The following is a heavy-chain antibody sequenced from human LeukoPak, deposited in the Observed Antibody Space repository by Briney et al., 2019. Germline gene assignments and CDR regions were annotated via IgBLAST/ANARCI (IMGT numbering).Heavy chain of an antibody. Sequence: GGSLRLSCAASGFTFSSYSMNWVRQAPGKGLEWVSSISSSSSYIYYADSVKGRFTISRDDAKNSLYLQMNSLRAEDTAVYYCARVGHFDYRGNDSWGQGTLVTVSS. CDR2: ISSSSSYI. V-gene: IGHV3-21*01. CDR3: ARVGHFDYRGNDS. J-gene: IGHJ4*02. D-gene: IGHD3-9*01. CDR1: GFTFSSYS.